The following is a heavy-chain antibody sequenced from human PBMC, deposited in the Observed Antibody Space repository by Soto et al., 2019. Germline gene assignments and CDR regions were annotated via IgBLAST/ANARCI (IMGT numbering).Heavy chain of an antibody. CDR3: ASHISSWYGVAY. J-gene: IGHJ4*02. CDR1: GYSISSGYY. CDR2: IYHSGST. Sequence: SETLSLTCAVSGYSISSGYYWGWIRQPPGKGLEWIGSIYHSGSTYYNPSLKSRVTISVDTSKNQFSLKLSSVTAADTAVYYCASHISSWYGVAYWGQGTMVTVSS. V-gene: IGHV4-38-2*01. D-gene: IGHD6-13*01.